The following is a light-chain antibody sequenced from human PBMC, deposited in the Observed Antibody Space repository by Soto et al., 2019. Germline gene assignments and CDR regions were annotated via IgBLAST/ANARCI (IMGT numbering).Light chain of an antibody. V-gene: IGKV1-5*03. Sequence: DIQLTQSPATLSGSVGDRVTITCRASQTISSWLAWYQQKPGKAPKLLIYQVSTLKSGVPSRFSGSGTGTEFTLTISRPQPDDFATYYCQHYNSYSEAFGQGTKGDIK. CDR1: QTISSW. J-gene: IGKJ1*01. CDR3: QHYNSYSEA. CDR2: QVS.